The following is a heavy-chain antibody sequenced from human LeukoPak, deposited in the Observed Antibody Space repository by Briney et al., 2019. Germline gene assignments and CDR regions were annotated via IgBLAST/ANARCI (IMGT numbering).Heavy chain of an antibody. Sequence: QSGGSLRLSCAASGFTFSSYAMSWVRQAPGKGLEWVSAISGSGGSTYYADSVKGRFTISRDNSKNTLYLQMNSLRAEDTAVYYCAKILYCSSTSCYGGVDYWGQGTLVTVSS. CDR1: GFTFSSYA. V-gene: IGHV3-23*01. D-gene: IGHD2-2*01. CDR2: ISGSGGST. J-gene: IGHJ4*02. CDR3: AKILYCSSTSCYGGVDY.